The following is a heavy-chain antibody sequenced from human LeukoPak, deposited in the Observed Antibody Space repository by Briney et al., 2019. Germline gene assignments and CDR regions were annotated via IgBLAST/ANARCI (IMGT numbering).Heavy chain of an antibody. D-gene: IGHD5-24*01. CDR3: ARNNRDMAAIVDAFDI. J-gene: IGHJ3*02. CDR2: IYYSGAT. Sequence: SETLSLTCTVSGGFISSYYWNWIRQPPGKGLEWLGYIYYSGATNYNPSLRRRVTISVDTSKNQFSLKLSSVTAADTAVYYCARNNRDMAAIVDAFDIWGQGTMVTVSS. V-gene: IGHV4-59*01. CDR1: GGFISSYY.